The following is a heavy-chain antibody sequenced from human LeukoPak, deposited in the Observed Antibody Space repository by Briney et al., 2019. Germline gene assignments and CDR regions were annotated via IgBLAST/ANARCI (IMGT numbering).Heavy chain of an antibody. Sequence: SETLSLTCTVSGGSISSYYWSWIRQPPGKGLEWIGYIYTSGSTNYNPSLKSRVTISADTSKNQFSLKLSSVTAADKAVYYCARHGGERFGELPHQRHYYYYYYMDVWGKGTTVTVSS. CDR1: GGSISSYY. D-gene: IGHD3-10*01. J-gene: IGHJ6*03. V-gene: IGHV4-4*09. CDR3: ARHGGERFGELPHQRHYYYYYYMDV. CDR2: IYTSGST.